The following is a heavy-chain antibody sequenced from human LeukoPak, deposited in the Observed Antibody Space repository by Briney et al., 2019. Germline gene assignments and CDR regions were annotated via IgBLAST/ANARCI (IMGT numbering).Heavy chain of an antibody. CDR1: GYTFTSYY. CDR2: INPSGGST. D-gene: IGHD6-19*01. J-gene: IGHJ5*02. Sequence: ASVKVSCKASGYTFTSYYMHWVRQAPGQGLEWMGIINPSGGSTSYAQKFQGRVTMTTDTSTSTAYMELRSLRSDDTAVYYCAREAVAGTSWFDPWGQGTLVTVSS. CDR3: AREAVAGTSWFDP. V-gene: IGHV1-46*01.